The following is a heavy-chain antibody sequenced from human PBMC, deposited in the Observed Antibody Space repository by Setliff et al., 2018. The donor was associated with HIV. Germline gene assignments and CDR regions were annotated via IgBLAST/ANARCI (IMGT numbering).Heavy chain of an antibody. D-gene: IGHD3-22*01. Sequence: SETLSLTCTVSGGSVSSSSSYWGWIRQPPGKGLEWIGHVCYSRSSYYNPSLKSRVTISVDTSKNQFSLKLRSVTAADTAVYYCARHGVDDTSANYFRFGVHDHWGQGTLVTVSS. CDR3: ARHGVDDTSANYFRFGVHDH. CDR1: GGSVSSSSSY. J-gene: IGHJ4*02. V-gene: IGHV4-39*01. CDR2: VCYSRSS.